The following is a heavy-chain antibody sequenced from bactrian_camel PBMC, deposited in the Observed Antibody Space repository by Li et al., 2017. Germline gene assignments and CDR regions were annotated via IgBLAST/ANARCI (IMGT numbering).Heavy chain of an antibody. CDR3: TRGSWRNGV. Sequence: VQLVESGGGSVQPGASLTLACVASGFPFSDHAMHWVRQAPGKGLEWVSSINPANAGRTTMYRDSVKGRFTISRDDAKSTLYLQLNNLTIEDTAMYYCTRGSWRNGVRGQGTQVTVS. J-gene: IGHJ4*01. CDR1: GFPFSDHA. CDR2: INPANAGRTT. D-gene: IGHD5*01. V-gene: IGHV3S42*01.